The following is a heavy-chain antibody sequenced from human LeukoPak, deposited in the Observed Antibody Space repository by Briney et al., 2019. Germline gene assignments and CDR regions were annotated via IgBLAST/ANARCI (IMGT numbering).Heavy chain of an antibody. CDR1: GGSISSSSYY. J-gene: IGHJ4*02. CDR3: ASWGATHHYFDS. D-gene: IGHD1-26*01. V-gene: IGHV4-39*01. Sequence: SETLSLTCTVSGGSISSSSYYWGWIRQPPGKGLEWIGSIYYSGITYYNPSLKSRATISVDTSKNQFSLKLSSVTAADTAVYYCASWGATHHYFDSWGRGTLVTVSS. CDR2: IYYSGIT.